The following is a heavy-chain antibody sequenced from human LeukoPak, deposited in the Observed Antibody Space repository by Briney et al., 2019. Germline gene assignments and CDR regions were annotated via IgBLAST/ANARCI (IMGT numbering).Heavy chain of an antibody. Sequence: GASVKVSCKASGYTFNDHYIHWVRQAPGQGLEWMGWVTPNDGGTNYAQIFQGRVTMTRDTSISTAYMQLDSLRSDDTAVYFCARADVSVGYVFWGQGTLVTVSS. CDR2: VTPNDGGT. J-gene: IGHJ4*02. CDR1: GYTFNDHY. D-gene: IGHD1-26*01. V-gene: IGHV1-2*02. CDR3: ARADVSVGYVF.